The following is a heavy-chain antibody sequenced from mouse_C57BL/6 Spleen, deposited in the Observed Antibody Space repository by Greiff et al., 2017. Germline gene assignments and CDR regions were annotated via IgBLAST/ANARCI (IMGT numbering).Heavy chain of an antibody. CDR1: GFTFSSYG. J-gene: IGHJ2*01. CDR2: ISSGGSYT. Sequence: EVQLQQSGGDLVKPGGSLKLSCAASGFTFSSYGMSWVRQTPDKRLEWVATISSGGSYTYYPDSVKGRFTISRDNAKNTLYLQMSSLKSEDTAMYYCAREGYGFDYWGQGTTLTVSS. CDR3: AREGYGFDY. D-gene: IGHD2-10*02. V-gene: IGHV5-6*01.